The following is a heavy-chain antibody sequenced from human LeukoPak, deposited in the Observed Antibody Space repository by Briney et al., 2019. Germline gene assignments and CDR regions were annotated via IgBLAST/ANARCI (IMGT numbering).Heavy chain of an antibody. CDR3: ARDQLKRYSSGWYW. CDR1: GFTFSSYS. J-gene: IGHJ4*02. D-gene: IGHD6-19*01. CDR2: ISSSSSYI. V-gene: IGHV3-21*01. Sequence: GGCLRLSCAASGFTFSSYSMNWVRQAPGKGLEWVSSISSSSSYIYYADSVKGRFTISRDNAKNSLYLQMNSLRAEDTAVYYCARDQLKRYSSGWYWWGQGTLVTVSS.